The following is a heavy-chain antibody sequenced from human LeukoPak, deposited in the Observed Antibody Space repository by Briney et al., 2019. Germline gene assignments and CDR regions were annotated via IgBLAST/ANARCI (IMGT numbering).Heavy chain of an antibody. D-gene: IGHD5-18*01. Sequence: PGGSLRLSCAASGFTFSSYGMHWVRQAPGKGLEWVAVISYDGSNKYYADSVKGRFTISRDNSKNTLYLQMNSLRAEDTAVYYCARDGTDTAMVYYFDYWGQGTLVTVSS. CDR2: ISYDGSNK. V-gene: IGHV3-30*03. CDR1: GFTFSSYG. CDR3: ARDGTDTAMVYYFDY. J-gene: IGHJ4*02.